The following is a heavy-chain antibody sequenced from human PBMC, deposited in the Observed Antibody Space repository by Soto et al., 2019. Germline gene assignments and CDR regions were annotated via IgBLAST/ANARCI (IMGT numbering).Heavy chain of an antibody. D-gene: IGHD3-22*01. CDR1: GFTFSSYA. CDR3: AKGGGGYYYXSSGYYSPRRPSPPFDY. J-gene: IGHJ4*02. V-gene: IGHV3-23*01. Sequence: LRLSCAASGFTFSSYAMSWVRQAPGKGLEWVSAISGSGGSTYYADSVKGRFTISRDNSKNTLYLQMNSLRAEDTAVYYCAKGGGGYYYXSSGYYSPRRPSPPFDYWGQGTLVTVSS. CDR2: ISGSGGST.